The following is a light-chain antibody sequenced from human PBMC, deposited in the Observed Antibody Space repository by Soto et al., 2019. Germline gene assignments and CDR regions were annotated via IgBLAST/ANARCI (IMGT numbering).Light chain of an antibody. CDR2: GAS. V-gene: IGKV3-15*01. J-gene: IGKJ1*01. Sequence: IVLTQSPGTLSLSLGERVTLSCRASQSVSSNLAWYQQKPGQAPRLLIYGASTRATGIPARFSGSGSGTEFTLTISSLQSEDFAVYYCQQYNNWPPWTFGQGTKVDIK. CDR1: QSVSSN. CDR3: QQYNNWPPWT.